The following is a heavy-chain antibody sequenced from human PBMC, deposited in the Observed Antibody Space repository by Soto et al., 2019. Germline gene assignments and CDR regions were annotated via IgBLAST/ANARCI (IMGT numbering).Heavy chain of an antibody. Sequence: SQTLSLTCAISGDSVSSDSAAWNWIRQSASRGLEWLGRTYYSSNWYNDYAVAVKSRITINPDTSKNQFSLQLTSVTPEDTAVYSCARERGLVGSWQQTNYAFDIWGQGTMVTVSS. CDR3: ARERGLVGSWQQTNYAFDI. CDR2: TYYSSNWYN. CDR1: GDSVSSDSAA. J-gene: IGHJ3*02. V-gene: IGHV6-1*01. D-gene: IGHD2-15*01.